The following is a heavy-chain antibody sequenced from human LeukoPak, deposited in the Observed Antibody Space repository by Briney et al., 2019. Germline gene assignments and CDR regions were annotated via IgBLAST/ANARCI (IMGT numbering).Heavy chain of an antibody. CDR2: ISSDGNDK. V-gene: IGHV3-30*03. J-gene: IGHJ4*02. CDR3: TTKVIRGDSGDDYDD. Sequence: GGSLRLSCAASGVTFSSYGMHWVRQAPGKGLEWVALISSDGNDKLYGDSVKGRFTISRDDSKSTLYLQMNSLRAEDTAVYYCTTKVIRGDSGDDYDDWGQGTLVTVSS. CDR1: GVTFSSYG. D-gene: IGHD5-12*01.